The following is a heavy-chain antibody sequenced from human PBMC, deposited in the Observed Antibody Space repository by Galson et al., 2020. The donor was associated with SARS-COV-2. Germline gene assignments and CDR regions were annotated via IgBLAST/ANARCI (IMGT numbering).Heavy chain of an antibody. V-gene: IGHV2-26*01. J-gene: IGHJ4*02. Sequence: SGPTLVKPTETLTLTCTVSGFSLSNARMGVSWIRQPPGKALEWLAHIFSNDEKSYSTSLKSRLTISKDTSKSQVVLTMTNMDPVDTATYYCARSTLTPSPYYYDSSGLWPLGLTYYFDYWGQGTLVTVSS. D-gene: IGHD3-22*01. CDR3: ARSTLTPSPYYYDSSGLWPLGLTYYFDY. CDR2: IFSNDEK. CDR1: GFSLSNARMG.